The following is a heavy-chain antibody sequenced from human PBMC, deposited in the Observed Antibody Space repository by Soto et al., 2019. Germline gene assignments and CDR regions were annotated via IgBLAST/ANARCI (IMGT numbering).Heavy chain of an antibody. Sequence: EVQLLESGGGLVQPGGSLRLSCAASGFTFSSYAMSWVRQAPGKGLEWVSAISGSGGSTYYADSVKGRFTISRDNSKNTLYLQMNSLRAEDTAVYYCAKGRGYFSSTSCYVGSDYWGQGTLVTVSS. CDR1: GFTFSSYA. CDR2: ISGSGGST. CDR3: AKGRGYFSSTSCYVGSDY. D-gene: IGHD2-2*01. V-gene: IGHV3-23*01. J-gene: IGHJ4*02.